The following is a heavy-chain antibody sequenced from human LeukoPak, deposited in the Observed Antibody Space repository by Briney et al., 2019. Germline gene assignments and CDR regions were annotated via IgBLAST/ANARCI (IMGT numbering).Heavy chain of an antibody. J-gene: IGHJ4*02. Sequence: GGSPRLSCAASGFTFSSYSMNWVRQAPGKGLEWVSSISSSSSYICYADSVKGRFTISRDNAKNSLYLQMNSLRAEDTAVYYCARVLYSGYDSDYWGQGTLVTVSS. CDR1: GFTFSSYS. V-gene: IGHV3-21*01. CDR2: ISSSSSYI. D-gene: IGHD5-12*01. CDR3: ARVLYSGYDSDY.